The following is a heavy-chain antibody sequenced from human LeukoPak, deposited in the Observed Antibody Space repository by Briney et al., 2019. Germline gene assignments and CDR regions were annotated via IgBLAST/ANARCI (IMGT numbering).Heavy chain of an antibody. CDR1: GGSFSGYY. D-gene: IGHD1-1*01. CDR3: ARDASPWTDYYYYYYMDV. Sequence: SETLSLTCAVYGGSFSGYYWSWIRQPPGKGLEWIGEINHSGSTNYNPSLKSRVTISVDTSKNQFSLKLSPVTAADTTVYYCARDASPWTDYYYYYYMDVWGKGTTVTVSS. V-gene: IGHV4-34*01. J-gene: IGHJ6*03. CDR2: INHSGST.